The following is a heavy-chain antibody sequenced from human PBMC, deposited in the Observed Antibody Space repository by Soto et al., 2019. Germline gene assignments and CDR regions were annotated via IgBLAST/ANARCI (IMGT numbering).Heavy chain of an antibody. Sequence: SVKVSCKASGFTFTSSAMQWVRQARGQRLEWIGWIVVGSGNTNYAQKFQERVTITRDMSTSTAYMELSSLRSEDTAVYYCAAALDQPLCNYYYYDYMDVWGKGTTVTAP. CDR3: AAALDQPLCNYYYYDYMDV. CDR1: GFTFTSSA. J-gene: IGHJ6*03. CDR2: IVVGSGNT. D-gene: IGHD2-2*01. V-gene: IGHV1-58*02.